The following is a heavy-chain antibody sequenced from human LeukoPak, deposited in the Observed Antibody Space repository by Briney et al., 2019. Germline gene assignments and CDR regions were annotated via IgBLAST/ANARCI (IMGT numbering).Heavy chain of an antibody. V-gene: IGHV3-23*01. CDR3: AKELRGKSSGYYPRGDYFDD. CDR1: GFTLINYA. J-gene: IGHJ4*02. D-gene: IGHD3-22*01. CDR2: VSGSGGTT. Sequence: GGSLRLSCEASGFTLINYALSWVRQAPGKGLEWVSTVSGSGGTTYYRDSVKGRFTVSRDNSNNSIYLQMNNLRADDTAIYYCAKELRGKSSGYYPRGDYFDDWGQGTLVTVSS.